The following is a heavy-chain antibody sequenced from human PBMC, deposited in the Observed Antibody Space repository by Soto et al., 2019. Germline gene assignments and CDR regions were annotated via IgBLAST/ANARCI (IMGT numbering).Heavy chain of an antibody. J-gene: IGHJ3*02. CDR1: GFTFSSYA. D-gene: IGHD4-4*01. CDR3: AKVPTGEMATVFQAFDI. CDR2: ISGSGVST. Sequence: GGSLRLSCAASGFTFSSYAMSWVRQAPGKGLEWVSAISGSGVSTYYEDSVKDRFAVSRDNSKSKLYLQMNSLRDEDTAVYYCAKVPTGEMATVFQAFDIWGQGTMVTVSS. V-gene: IGHV3-23*01.